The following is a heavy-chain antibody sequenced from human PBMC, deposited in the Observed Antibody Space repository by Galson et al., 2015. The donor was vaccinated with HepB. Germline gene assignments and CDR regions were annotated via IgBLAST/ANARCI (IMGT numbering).Heavy chain of an antibody. Sequence: SVKISCKASGGTFSRYAISWVRQAPGQGLAWMGGIIPIFGTRKYAQKFQGRVTITADESTSTAYMELSSLRSEDTAVYYCARETPSYYYDSSEGVPFDIWGQGTMVIVSS. J-gene: IGHJ3*02. CDR3: ARETPSYYYDSSEGVPFDI. CDR1: GGTFSRYA. D-gene: IGHD3-22*01. V-gene: IGHV1-69*13. CDR2: IIPIFGTR.